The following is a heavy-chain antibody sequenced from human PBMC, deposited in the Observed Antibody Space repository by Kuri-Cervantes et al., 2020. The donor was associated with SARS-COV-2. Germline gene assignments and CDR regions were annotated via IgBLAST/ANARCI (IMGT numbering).Heavy chain of an antibody. J-gene: IGHJ4*02. D-gene: IGHD3-10*01. V-gene: IGHV4-39*07. CDR1: GGSISSSSHY. CDR3: VVARDYYYDSGSYPSFDY. Sequence: AETLSLTCTVSGGSISSSSHYWGWIRQPPGKGLEWIGSIHHSGSTYYNPSLKSRVTISVDTSKNQFSLKLNSVTAADTAVYYCVVARDYYYDSGSYPSFDYWGQGTLVTVSS. CDR2: IHHSGST.